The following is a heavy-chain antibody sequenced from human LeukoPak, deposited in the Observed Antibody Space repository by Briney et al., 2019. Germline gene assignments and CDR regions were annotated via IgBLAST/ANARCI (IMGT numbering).Heavy chain of an antibody. D-gene: IGHD6-19*01. CDR1: GGTFSSYA. J-gene: IGHJ6*02. CDR3: ARAEGIAVAGTPGPSYYYYGMDV. Sequence: SVKVSCKASGGTFSSYAISWVRQAPGQGLEWMGRIIPILGIANYAQKFQGRVTITEDKSTSTAYMELSSLRSEDTAVYYCARAEGIAVAGTPGPSYYYYGMDVWGQGTTVTVSS. V-gene: IGHV1-69*04. CDR2: IIPILGIA.